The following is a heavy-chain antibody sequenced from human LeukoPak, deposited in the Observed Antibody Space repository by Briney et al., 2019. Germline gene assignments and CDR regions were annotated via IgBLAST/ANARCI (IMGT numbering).Heavy chain of an antibody. D-gene: IGHD6-19*01. Sequence: SETLSLTCTVSGDSINNNNYYWGWIRQPPGKGLEWIGNIYYNGRTYYSPSLKSRVTISVDTSKNQFSLKLSSVTAADTAVYYCARLRAGYYYYGMDVWGQGTTVTVSS. CDR2: IYYNGRT. V-gene: IGHV4-39*07. CDR3: ARLRAGYYYYGMDV. J-gene: IGHJ6*02. CDR1: GDSINNNNYY.